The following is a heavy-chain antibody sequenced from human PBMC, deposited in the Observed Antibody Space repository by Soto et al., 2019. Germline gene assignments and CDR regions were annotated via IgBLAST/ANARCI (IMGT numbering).Heavy chain of an antibody. J-gene: IGHJ4*02. CDR1: GFIFNNYA. CDR3: ALCAEGSHVYFDY. V-gene: IGHV3-23*01. CDR2: ISGSGTRT. D-gene: IGHD3-10*01. Sequence: EVQLLESGGGLVRPGGSLRLCCAASGFIFNNYAMSWVRQAPGKGLEWVSAISGSGTRTYYADSVKGRFTISRDHSKSTLYLQMNSLGAYDTAIYYCALCAEGSHVYFDYWGRGTLVTVSS.